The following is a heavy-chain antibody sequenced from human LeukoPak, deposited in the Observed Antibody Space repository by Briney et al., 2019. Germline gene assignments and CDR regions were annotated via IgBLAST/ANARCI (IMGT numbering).Heavy chain of an antibody. V-gene: IGHV4-34*01. CDR1: GGSFTDYF. Sequence: SETLSLTCDVFGGSFTDYFWTWIRQSPGKGLEWIGEINDYTGNTNYNPSLNSRVSISLEKSKNQFSLELRSVTAADTAVYYCTRGRIAKIVVVHSFHYGMDVWGQGTTVTVSS. D-gene: IGHD3-22*01. CDR3: TRGRIAKIVVVHSFHYGMDV. J-gene: IGHJ6*02. CDR2: INDYTGNT.